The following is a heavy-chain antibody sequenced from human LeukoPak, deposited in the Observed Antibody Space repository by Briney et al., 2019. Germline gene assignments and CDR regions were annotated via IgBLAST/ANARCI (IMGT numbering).Heavy chain of an antibody. Sequence: GGSLRLSCAASGFTLSSYSMNWVRQAPGKGLEWVSSISSSSSYIYYADSVKGRFTISRDNAKNSLYLQMNSLRAEDTAVYYCARVVAGKRSGGFDYWGQGTLVTVSS. CDR2: ISSSSSYI. CDR3: ARVVAGKRSGGFDY. D-gene: IGHD6-19*01. J-gene: IGHJ4*02. CDR1: GFTLSSYS. V-gene: IGHV3-21*01.